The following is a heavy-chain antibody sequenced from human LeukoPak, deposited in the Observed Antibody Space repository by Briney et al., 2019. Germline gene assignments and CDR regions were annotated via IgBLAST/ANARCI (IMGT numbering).Heavy chain of an antibody. CDR3: AREYGGNSGGLDY. CDR2: ISSSGSTI. Sequence: GGSLRLSCAASGFTFSSYEMNWVRQAPGKGLEWVSYISSSGSTIYYADSVKGRFTISRDNAKNSLYLQMNSLRAEDTAVYYCAREYGGNSGGLDYWGQGTLVTVSS. CDR1: GFTFSSYE. D-gene: IGHD4-23*01. V-gene: IGHV3-48*03. J-gene: IGHJ4*02.